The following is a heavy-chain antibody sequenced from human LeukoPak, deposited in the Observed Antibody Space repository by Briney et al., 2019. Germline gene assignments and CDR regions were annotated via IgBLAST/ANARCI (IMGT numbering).Heavy chain of an antibody. CDR2: ISSSGSTI. Sequence: GGSLRLSCAASGFTFSSYEMNWVRQAPGKGLEWVSYISSSGSTIYYADSVKGRFTISRDNAKNSLYLQMNSLRAGDTAVYYCAREGGVEGILDYWGQGTLVTVPS. CDR3: AREGGVEGILDY. V-gene: IGHV3-48*03. CDR1: GFTFSSYE. D-gene: IGHD2-8*02. J-gene: IGHJ4*02.